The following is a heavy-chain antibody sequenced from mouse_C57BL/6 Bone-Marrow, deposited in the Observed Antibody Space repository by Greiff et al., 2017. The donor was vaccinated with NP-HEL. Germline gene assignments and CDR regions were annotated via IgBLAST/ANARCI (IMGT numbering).Heavy chain of an antibody. CDR3: TTCRYYDYDGVDY. J-gene: IGHJ2*01. V-gene: IGHV14-1*01. Sequence: VHVKQSGAELVRPGASVKLSCTASGFNIKDYYMHWVKQRPEQGLEWIGRIDPEDGDTEYAPKFQGKATMTADTSSNTAYLQLSSLTSEDTAVYYCTTCRYYDYDGVDYWGQGTTLTVSS. CDR2: IDPEDGDT. D-gene: IGHD2-4*01. CDR1: GFNIKDYY.